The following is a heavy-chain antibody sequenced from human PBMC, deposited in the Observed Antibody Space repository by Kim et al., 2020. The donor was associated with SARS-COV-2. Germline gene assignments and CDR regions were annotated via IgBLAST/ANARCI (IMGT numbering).Heavy chain of an antibody. CDR1: GFSLTELS. V-gene: IGHV1-24*01. Sequence: ASVKVSCKVSGFSLTELSIHWVRQAPGKGLEWMGDFNPEDAKRVYAQRLQGRFTMTEDTSTDTGYMELSSLTSEDTAVYYFATAWGNGRFDYWGQGTLV. D-gene: IGHD7-27*01. J-gene: IGHJ4*02. CDR2: FNPEDAKR. CDR3: ATAWGNGRFDY.